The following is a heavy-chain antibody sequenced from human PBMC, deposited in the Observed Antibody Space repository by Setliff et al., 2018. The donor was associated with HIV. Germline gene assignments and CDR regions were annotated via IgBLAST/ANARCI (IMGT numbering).Heavy chain of an antibody. CDR2: IYHSGST. D-gene: IGHD6-19*01. Sequence: SETLSLTCTVSGYSISSGYYWGWIRQPPGKGLEWIGSIYHSGSTSYNPSLKSRVTISVDTSKNQFSLKLSSVTAADTAVYYCARRRSSGWYHYFDYWGQGTLVTVSS. CDR1: GYSISSGYY. V-gene: IGHV4-38-2*02. J-gene: IGHJ4*02. CDR3: ARRRSSGWYHYFDY.